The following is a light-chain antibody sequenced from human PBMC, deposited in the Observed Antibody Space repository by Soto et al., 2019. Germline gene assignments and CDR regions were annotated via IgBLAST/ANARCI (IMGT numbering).Light chain of an antibody. CDR3: QQYSHWRT. CDR1: QSVGSK. J-gene: IGKJ1*01. CDR2: DVS. V-gene: IGKV3-15*01. Sequence: EIVLTQSPATVSVSPGETATHSCRASQSVGSKLAWYQQKPGQAPRLLIYDVSTRAAGFPARFSGSGSGTEFTLTIRSLQSEDFAVYYCQQYSHWRTFGQGTRVEI.